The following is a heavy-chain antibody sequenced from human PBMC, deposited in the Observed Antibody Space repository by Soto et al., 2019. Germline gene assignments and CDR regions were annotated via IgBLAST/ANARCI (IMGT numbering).Heavy chain of an antibody. J-gene: IGHJ4*02. V-gene: IGHV3-33*01. D-gene: IGHD1-26*01. Sequence: GGSLRLSCAASGFTFSSYGMHWVRQAPGKGLEWVAVIWYDGSTKYYADSVKGRFTISRDNSKNPLYLQKNSLRAEATAEYYFARDLSGSYLDYVDQGTLVTVSS. CDR2: IWYDGSTK. CDR3: ARDLSGSYLDY. CDR1: GFTFSSYG.